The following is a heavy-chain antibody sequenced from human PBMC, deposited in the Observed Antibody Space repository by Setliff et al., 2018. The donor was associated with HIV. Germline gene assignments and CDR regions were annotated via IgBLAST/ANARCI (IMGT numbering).Heavy chain of an antibody. V-gene: IGHV4-61*02. CDR3: VRLLGKD. Sequence: LSLTCNVSGGSIKNDYRSDYWSWIRQPPGRGLEWIGSVPHSGSSGYSPSLESRASISIDISKNQFFLNLTSVTATDTAFYYCVRLLGKDWGRGKMVTVSS. CDR2: VPHSGSS. CDR1: GGSIKNDYRSDY. J-gene: IGHJ4*02. D-gene: IGHD7-27*01.